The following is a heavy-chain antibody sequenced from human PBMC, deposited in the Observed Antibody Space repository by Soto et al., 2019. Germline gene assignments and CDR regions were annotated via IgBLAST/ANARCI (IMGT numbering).Heavy chain of an antibody. CDR3: ARGSGYYDSSGYYYD. CDR2: ISYDGSNK. Sequence: QVQLVESGGGVVQPGRSLRLSCAASGFTFSSYGVHWVRHAPGKGLEWVAVISYDGSNKYYADSVKGRFTISRDNSKNTLYLQMNSLRAEDTAVYYCARGSGYYDSSGYYYDWGQGTLVTVSS. CDR1: GFTFSSYG. V-gene: IGHV3-30*03. J-gene: IGHJ4*02. D-gene: IGHD3-22*01.